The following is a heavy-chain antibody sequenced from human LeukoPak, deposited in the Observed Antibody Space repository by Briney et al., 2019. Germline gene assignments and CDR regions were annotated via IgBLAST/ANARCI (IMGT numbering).Heavy chain of an antibody. CDR3: ARGMVRGVIYYYYGMDV. Sequence: GASVKVSCKASGYTFTSYGISWVRQAPGQGLEWMGWISAYSGNTNYAQKLQGRVTMTTDTSTSTAYMELRSLRSDDTAVYYCARGMVRGVIYYYYGMDVWGQGTTVTVSS. V-gene: IGHV1-18*01. D-gene: IGHD3-10*01. CDR1: GYTFTSYG. J-gene: IGHJ6*02. CDR2: ISAYSGNT.